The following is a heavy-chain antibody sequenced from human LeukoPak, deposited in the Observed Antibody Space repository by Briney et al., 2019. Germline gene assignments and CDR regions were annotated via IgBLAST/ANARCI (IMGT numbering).Heavy chain of an antibody. CDR3: AKYRLKTRYYFDY. Sequence: PGGSLRLSSAASGVTFSSYAMSWVPQAPGKGRWCVSAISGRGGSTYYADSVKGGFTISRDNSTNTRYLQMNSLRAEDPAVYYCAKYRLKTRYYFDYWGQGTLVRVSS. CDR2: ISGRGGST. CDR1: GVTFSSYA. D-gene: IGHD3-16*02. J-gene: IGHJ4*02. V-gene: IGHV3-23*01.